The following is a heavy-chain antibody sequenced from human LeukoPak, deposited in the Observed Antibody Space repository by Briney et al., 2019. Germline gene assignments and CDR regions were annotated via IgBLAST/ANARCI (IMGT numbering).Heavy chain of an antibody. CDR3: ARDQYDTWSRRGNFDS. Sequence: RGSLRLSCVASGFTFGKYWMSWVRQAPGKGLEWVANIKLDGSEKNYVDSVKGRFTISRDNTKNSLYLQMNSLRVEDTAVFYCARDQYDTWSRRGNFDSWGQGTLVIVSS. CDR1: GFTFGKYW. J-gene: IGHJ4*02. V-gene: IGHV3-7*03. CDR2: IKLDGSEK. D-gene: IGHD3-3*01.